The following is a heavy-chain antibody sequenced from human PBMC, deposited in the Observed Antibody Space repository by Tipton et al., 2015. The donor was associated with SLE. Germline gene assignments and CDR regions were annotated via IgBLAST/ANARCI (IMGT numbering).Heavy chain of an antibody. Sequence: TLSLTCTVSGCSISSHYWSWIRQAPGKGLEWIGYISNSETTNYNPSPKSRVTISVDTSKNQFSLKLRSVTAADPAVYYCARGPFQRWPPGAYWGQGTLVTVSS. CDR2: ISNSETT. CDR3: ARGPFQRWPPGAY. CDR1: GCSISSHY. D-gene: IGHD6-19*01. J-gene: IGHJ4*02. V-gene: IGHV4-59*11.